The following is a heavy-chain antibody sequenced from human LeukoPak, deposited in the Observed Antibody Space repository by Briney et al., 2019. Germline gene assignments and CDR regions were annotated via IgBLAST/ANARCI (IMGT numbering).Heavy chain of an antibody. D-gene: IGHD1-26*01. V-gene: IGHV4-39*02. Sequence: SETLSLTCTVFGGSISSSSNYWGWIRQPPGKGLEWIGSIYYSGSTYYNPSLKSRVTISVDTSKNQFSLKLSSVTAADTAVYYCARDFPGVGANYYYYYMDVWGKGTTVTVSS. CDR2: IYYSGST. CDR3: ARDFPGVGANYYYYYMDV. J-gene: IGHJ6*03. CDR1: GGSISSSSNY.